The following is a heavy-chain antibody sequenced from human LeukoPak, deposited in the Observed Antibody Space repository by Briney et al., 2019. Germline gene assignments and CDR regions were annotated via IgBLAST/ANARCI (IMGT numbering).Heavy chain of an antibody. V-gene: IGHV3-48*03. CDR1: GFTFSNYE. Sequence: GGSLRLSCAASGFTFSNYEMNWIRQAPGKGLEWISYISNSGNTKYFADSVKGRFTVSRDNSKNTLHLQMNSLRPEDTAIYYCAKDGNRMYSHYMDVWGKGTTVTISS. J-gene: IGHJ6*03. D-gene: IGHD4-23*01. CDR3: AKDGNRMYSHYMDV. CDR2: ISNSGNTK.